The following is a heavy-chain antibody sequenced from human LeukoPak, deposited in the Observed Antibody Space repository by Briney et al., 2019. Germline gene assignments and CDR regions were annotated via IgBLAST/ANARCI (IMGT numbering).Heavy chain of an antibody. Sequence: ASVKVSCKASGYTFTGYYMHWVRQAPGQGLEWMGWINPNSGGTNYAQKVEGRVTMTRDTSLSTAYMELSRLRSDDTAAYYCAGADYYGNAFDIWGQGTMVTVSS. D-gene: IGHD3-10*01. CDR3: AGADYYGNAFDI. J-gene: IGHJ3*02. V-gene: IGHV1-2*02. CDR1: GYTFTGYY. CDR2: INPNSGGT.